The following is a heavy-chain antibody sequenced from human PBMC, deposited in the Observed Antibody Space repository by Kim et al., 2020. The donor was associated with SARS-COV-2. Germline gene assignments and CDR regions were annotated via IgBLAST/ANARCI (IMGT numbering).Heavy chain of an antibody. CDR1: GYTFTSYG. CDR3: ARDAFWNSIYYYYGMDV. CDR2: ISAYNGNT. J-gene: IGHJ6*02. Sequence: ASVKVSCKASGYTFTSYGISWVRQAPGQGLEWMGWISAYNGNTNYAQKLQGRVTMTTDTSTSTAYMELRSLRSDDTAVYYCARDAFWNSIYYYYGMDVWGQGTTVTVSS. V-gene: IGHV1-18*04. D-gene: IGHD1-7*01.